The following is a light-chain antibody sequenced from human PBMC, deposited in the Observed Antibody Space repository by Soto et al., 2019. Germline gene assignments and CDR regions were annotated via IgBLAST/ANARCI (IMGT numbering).Light chain of an antibody. CDR1: QSIGAY. CDR3: QQNYRTPYT. Sequence: VEMTQSPSSLSASVGDSVTITCRAGQSIGAYLNWYQQKPGRAPNLLIWGATHLQKGVPYKFTGRGSGTDFTLTVSGLQPEDVATCYCQQNYRTPYTFGQGTRVEI. J-gene: IGKJ2*01. V-gene: IGKV1-39*01. CDR2: GAT.